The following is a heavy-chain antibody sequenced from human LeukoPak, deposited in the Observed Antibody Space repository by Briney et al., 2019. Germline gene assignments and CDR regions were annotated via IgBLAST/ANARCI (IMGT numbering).Heavy chain of an antibody. D-gene: IGHD6-19*01. CDR3: ASGIAVAGIGLDV. Sequence: GGSLQISCKGSGSPFTSYWIGWVRPMPGKGLEWMGIIYPGDSDTRYSPSFQGQVTISADKSISTAYLQWSSLQASDTAMYYCASGIAVAGIGLDVWGQGTTVTVSS. J-gene: IGHJ6*02. V-gene: IGHV5-51*01. CDR1: GSPFTSYW. CDR2: IYPGDSDT.